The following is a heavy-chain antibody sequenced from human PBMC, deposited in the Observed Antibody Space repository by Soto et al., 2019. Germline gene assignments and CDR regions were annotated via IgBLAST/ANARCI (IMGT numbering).Heavy chain of an antibody. CDR2: ISGSGDST. V-gene: IGHV3-23*01. Sequence: EVQLLDSGGGLVQPGGSLRLSCAASGFTFSTYAMSWVRQAPGKGLEWVSTISGSGDSTYYADSVKGRFTISRDNSKDTLYLQMNSLRAEDTAVYYGAKGGEGYCSRTSCLYYFDYWGRGTLVTVSS. CDR3: AKGGEGYCSRTSCLYYFDY. D-gene: IGHD2-2*01. J-gene: IGHJ4*02. CDR1: GFTFSTYA.